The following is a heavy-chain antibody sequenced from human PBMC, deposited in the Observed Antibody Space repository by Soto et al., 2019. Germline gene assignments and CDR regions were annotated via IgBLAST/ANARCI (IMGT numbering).Heavy chain of an antibody. J-gene: IGHJ6*02. CDR2: IYPGDSDT. V-gene: IGHV5-51*01. Sequence: GESLKISCKGSGYTFTNYWIGWVRQMPGKGLEWMGIIYPGDSDTKYNPSFQGQVTISADKSITTTYLQWSSLKASDAAIYYCAASIFYYGMDVWGQGTTVTVSS. CDR1: GYTFTNYW. CDR3: AASIFYYGMDV.